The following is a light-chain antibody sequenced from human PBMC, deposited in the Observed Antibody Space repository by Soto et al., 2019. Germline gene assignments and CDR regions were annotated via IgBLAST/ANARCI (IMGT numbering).Light chain of an antibody. CDR3: NSYTISGTYV. CDR2: EVT. V-gene: IGLV2-18*02. CDR1: SSDVGSYNR. Sequence: QSALTQPPSVSGSPGQSVAISCTGDSSDVGSYNRVSWYQQSPGTAPKLIIYEVTTRPSGVPDRFSGSKSGNTASLTISGLQAEDEADYYSNSYTISGTYVFGTGTKLTVL. J-gene: IGLJ1*01.